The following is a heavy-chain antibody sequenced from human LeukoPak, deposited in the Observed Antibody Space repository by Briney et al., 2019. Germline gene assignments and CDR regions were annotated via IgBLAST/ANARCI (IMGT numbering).Heavy chain of an antibody. J-gene: IGHJ4*02. V-gene: IGHV4-34*01. D-gene: IGHD2-2*01. CDR3: ARGKDIFCSSTSCYATRGYFDY. Sequence: PSETLSLTCAVYGGSFSGYYRSWIRKPPGKGREWFGEINHRGSTNYNPSLKSRVTISVDTSKNQFSLKLSSVTAADAAVYYCARGKDIFCSSTSCYATRGYFDYWGQGTLVTVSS. CDR1: GGSFSGYY. CDR2: INHRGST.